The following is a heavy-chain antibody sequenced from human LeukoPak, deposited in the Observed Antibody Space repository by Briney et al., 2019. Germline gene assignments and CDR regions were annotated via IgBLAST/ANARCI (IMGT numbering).Heavy chain of an antibody. V-gene: IGHV4-4*07. J-gene: IGHJ6*03. Sequence: SETLSLIYTVGAGSISSTYGGCIRQPAGKGLEWIGRIYTSGSTNYNPSLKSRVTMSVDTSKNQFSLKLSSVTAADTAKNTGGRVKGSARDYYYCCKDGWGKGTTVTVSS. CDR2: IYTSGST. CDR1: AGSISSTY. CDR3: GRVKGSARDYYYCCKDG.